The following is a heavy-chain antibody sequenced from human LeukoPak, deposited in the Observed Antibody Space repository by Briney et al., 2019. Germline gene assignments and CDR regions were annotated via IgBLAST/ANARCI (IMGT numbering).Heavy chain of an antibody. CDR3: AKDLELAPFDY. D-gene: IGHD1-26*01. J-gene: IGHJ4*02. CDR2: IRYDGSDK. CDR1: GFTFSSYG. Sequence: GGSLKLSCAPSGFTFSSYGMHWVRQAPGKGLEWVAFIRYDGSDKHYADSVKGRFTISRDNSKDTLYLQMNSLGAEDTAVYYCAKDLELAPFDYWGQGTLVTVSS. V-gene: IGHV3-30*02.